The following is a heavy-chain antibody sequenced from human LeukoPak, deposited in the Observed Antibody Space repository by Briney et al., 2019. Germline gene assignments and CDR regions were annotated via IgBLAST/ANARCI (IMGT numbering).Heavy chain of an antibody. D-gene: IGHD1-26*01. CDR2: IRSSGST. J-gene: IGHJ4*02. CDR1: GASVMKDTSY. CDR3: ARSWAGMYYPFYYFDY. Sequence: PSETLSLTCTVSGASVMKDTSYWGWIRQPPGKDLEWIGTIRSSGSTYTYYNPSLMSRVTISVDKSKNQFSLKLTSVTAADTAVYYCARSWAGMYYPFYYFDYWGQGTLVSVSS. V-gene: IGHV4-39*07.